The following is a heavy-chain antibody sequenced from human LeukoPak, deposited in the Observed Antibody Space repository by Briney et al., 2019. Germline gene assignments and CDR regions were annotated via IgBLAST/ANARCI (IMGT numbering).Heavy chain of an antibody. CDR1: GGTFNNYN. CDR2: FVPMLGVT. V-gene: IGHV1-69*02. Sequence: SVKVSCKASGGTFNNYNIMWVRQAPGQGLEWMGRFVPMLGVTNYAQKFQDRVKITADKFTNTAYIELSSLRSEDTAVYYCARNILTGYYDYWGQGTLVTVSS. D-gene: IGHD3-9*01. J-gene: IGHJ4*02. CDR3: ARNILTGYYDY.